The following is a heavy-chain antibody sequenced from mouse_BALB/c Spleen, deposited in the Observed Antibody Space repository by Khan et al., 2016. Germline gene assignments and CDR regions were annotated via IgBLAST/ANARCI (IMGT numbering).Heavy chain of an antibody. V-gene: IGHV3-1*02. CDR1: GYSITRGYT. CDR2: IHYSGTT. CDR3: ATSDYRYDYAMDY. D-gene: IGHD2-14*01. J-gene: IGHJ4*01. Sequence: EVQLQESGPDLVKPSQSLSLTCTVAGYSITRGYTWHWIRQFPGNGLEWMGYIHYSGTTDYNPSLKSRISITRNPSKNRFFLQLNSVTTDDTATXYCATSDYRYDYAMDYCGQGTSVTVSS.